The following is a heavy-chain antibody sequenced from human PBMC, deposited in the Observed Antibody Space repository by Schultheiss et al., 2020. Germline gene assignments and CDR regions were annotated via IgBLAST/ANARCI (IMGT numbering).Heavy chain of an antibody. D-gene: IGHD2-15*01. V-gene: IGHV3-53*01. Sequence: GGSLRLSCAASGFTFSNAWMSWVRQAPGKGLEWVSVIYSGGSTYYADSVKGRFTISRDNSKNTLYLQMNSLRAEDTAVYYCARLECSGGSCYSWGQGTLVTVSS. CDR3: ARLECSGGSCYS. J-gene: IGHJ4*02. CDR2: IYSGGST. CDR1: GFTFSNAW.